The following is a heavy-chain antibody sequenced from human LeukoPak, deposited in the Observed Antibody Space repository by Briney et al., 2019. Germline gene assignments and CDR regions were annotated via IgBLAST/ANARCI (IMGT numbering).Heavy chain of an antibody. J-gene: IGHJ6*03. D-gene: IGHD2-2*03. V-gene: IGHV4-59*01. Sequence: SETLSLTCTVSGGSISSYYWSWIRQPPGKGLEWIGYIYYSGSTNYNPSLKSRVTISVDTSKNQFSLKLSSVTAADTAVYYCARGQVDIVVVPASYYYYMDVWGKGTPVTVSS. CDR3: ARGQVDIVVVPASYYYYMDV. CDR2: IYYSGST. CDR1: GGSISSYY.